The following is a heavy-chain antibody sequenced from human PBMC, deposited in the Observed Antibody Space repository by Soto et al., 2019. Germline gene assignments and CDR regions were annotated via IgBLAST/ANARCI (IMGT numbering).Heavy chain of an antibody. CDR1: GYSFTTYW. V-gene: IGHV5-51*01. J-gene: IGHJ6*02. CDR3: ARHEQYYYYYYGMDV. Sequence: EEQLVQSGAEVKKPGESLKISCRASGYSFTTYWIGWVRQMPGKGLEWMGIINPGDSDIRYSPSFQGQVTISADNSISTAYLQWSSLKASDTAIYYCARHEQYYYYYYGMDVWGQGTTVTVSS. CDR2: INPGDSDI.